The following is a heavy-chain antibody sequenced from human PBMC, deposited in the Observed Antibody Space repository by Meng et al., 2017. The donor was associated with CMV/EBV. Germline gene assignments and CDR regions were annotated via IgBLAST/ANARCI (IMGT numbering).Heavy chain of an antibody. V-gene: IGHV4-4*07. CDR2: IYTSGST. Sequence: GPLQGSGPGSGKASETLSLTFTVSGGSISSYYWSWIRQPAGKGLEWIGRIYTSGSTNYNPSLKSRVTMSVDTSKNQFSLKLSSVTAADTAVYYCAREMPIAAAGCFDYWGQGTLVTVSS. D-gene: IGHD6-13*01. CDR3: AREMPIAAAGCFDY. J-gene: IGHJ4*02. CDR1: GGSISSYY.